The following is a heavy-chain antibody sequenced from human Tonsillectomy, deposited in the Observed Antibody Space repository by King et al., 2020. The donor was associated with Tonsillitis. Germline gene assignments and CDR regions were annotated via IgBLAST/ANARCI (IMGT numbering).Heavy chain of an antibody. CDR1: GFTFSIYA. Sequence: VQLVESGGGVVQPGRSLRLSCAASGFTFSIYAMHWVRQAPGKGLEWVAVISYDGSTGHYAYSVQGRFTISRDNSKNTLFLQMNSLRGEDTAVYYCARGTLVRGVNYYGVDVWGQGTTVTVSS. D-gene: IGHD3-10*01. CDR3: ARGTLVRGVNYYGVDV. J-gene: IGHJ6*02. V-gene: IGHV3-30-3*01. CDR2: ISYDGSTG.